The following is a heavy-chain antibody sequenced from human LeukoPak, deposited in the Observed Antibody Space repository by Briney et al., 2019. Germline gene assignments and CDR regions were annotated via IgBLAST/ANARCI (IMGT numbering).Heavy chain of an antibody. Sequence: KPSETLSLTCAVSGYSISSGYYWGWIRQSPGKGLEWIGNIYHSGSTYKNPSLKSRVTISLDTSKNQFSLKLSSVTAADTAMYYCARLSGAPVRHPIYHFDYWGRGTLVAVSS. CDR3: ARLSGAPVRHPIYHFDY. V-gene: IGHV4-38-2*01. CDR2: IYHSGST. D-gene: IGHD2-2*02. J-gene: IGHJ4*02. CDR1: GYSISSGYY.